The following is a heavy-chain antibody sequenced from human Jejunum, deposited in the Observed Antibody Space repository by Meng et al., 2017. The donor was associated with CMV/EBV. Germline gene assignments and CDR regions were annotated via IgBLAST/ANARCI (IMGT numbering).Heavy chain of an antibody. CDR2: IKKDGSEK. Sequence: SCVASGFTISNDWMAWVRQAPGKGPGWVASIKKDGSEKNYVDSVKGRFTISRDNAKNSLYLQMNSLRAEDTALYYCARDVGYGDYWGQGTLVTVSS. CDR3: ARDVGYGDY. J-gene: IGHJ4*02. V-gene: IGHV3-7*01. D-gene: IGHD2-15*01. CDR1: GFTISNDW.